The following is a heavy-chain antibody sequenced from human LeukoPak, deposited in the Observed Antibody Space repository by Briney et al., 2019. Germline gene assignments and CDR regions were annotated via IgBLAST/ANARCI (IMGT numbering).Heavy chain of an antibody. J-gene: IGHJ2*01. V-gene: IGHV3-9*01. CDR3: AKDKDGTPNWYFDL. Sequence: GGSLRLSCAASGFTFDDYAMHWVRQAPGKGLEWVSGISWNSGSIGYADSVKGRFTISRDNAKNSLYLQMNSLRAEDTALYYCAKDKDGTPNWYFDLWGRGTLVTVS. CDR2: ISWNSGSI. CDR1: GFTFDDYA. D-gene: IGHD2-15*01.